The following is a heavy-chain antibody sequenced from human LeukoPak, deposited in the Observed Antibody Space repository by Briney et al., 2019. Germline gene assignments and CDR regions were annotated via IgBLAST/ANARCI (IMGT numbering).Heavy chain of an antibody. D-gene: IGHD2-15*01. CDR2: ISATTGST. Sequence: GGSLSLSCVGSGFTFSNYGMSWVRQAPGKGLEWVSAISATTGSTYYIESVKGRFTISRDNSKNTLYLQMNSLRAEDTAVYYCAKVMGVVVVMRDAFDIWGQGTMVTVSS. J-gene: IGHJ3*02. CDR1: GFTFSNYG. CDR3: AKVMGVVVVMRDAFDI. V-gene: IGHV3-23*01.